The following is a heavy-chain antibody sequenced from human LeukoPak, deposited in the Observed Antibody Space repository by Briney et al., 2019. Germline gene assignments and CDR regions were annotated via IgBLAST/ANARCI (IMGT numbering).Heavy chain of an antibody. V-gene: IGHV4-30-4*08. J-gene: IGHJ4*02. CDR3: AGYCSSTSCYPLYYFDY. D-gene: IGHD2-2*01. CDR1: GGSISSGDYY. Sequence: PSETLSLTCTVSGGSISSGDYYWSWIRQPPGEGLEWIGYIYYSGSTYYNPSLKRRVTISVDTSKYQFSLKLSSVTAADTAVYYCAGYCSSTSCYPLYYFDYWGQGTLVTVSS. CDR2: IYYSGST.